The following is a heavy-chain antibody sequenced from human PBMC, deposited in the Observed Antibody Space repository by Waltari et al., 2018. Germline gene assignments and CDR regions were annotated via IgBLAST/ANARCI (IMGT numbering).Heavy chain of an antibody. J-gene: IGHJ3*02. CDR2: IYYSGST. D-gene: IGHD5-12*01. V-gene: IGHV4-59*01. Sequence: QVQLQESGPGLVKPSETLSLTCTVSGGSIISYYWIWIRQPPGKGLEWIGYIYYSGSTNYNPSLKSRVTISVDTSKNQFSLKLSSVTAADTAVYYCARGMATIIAFDIWGQGTMVTVSS. CDR1: GGSIISYY. CDR3: ARGMATIIAFDI.